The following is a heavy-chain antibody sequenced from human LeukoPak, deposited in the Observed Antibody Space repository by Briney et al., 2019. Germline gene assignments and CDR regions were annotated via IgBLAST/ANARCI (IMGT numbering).Heavy chain of an antibody. D-gene: IGHD1-26*01. Sequence: PPDRSLRLSCAASGFTFDDYAMHWVRQAPGKGLEWVSGISWNSGSIVYADSVKGRFTISRDNAKNSLYLQMNSLRAEDMALYYCAKANRGGATTEFDYWGQGTLVTVSS. J-gene: IGHJ4*02. CDR3: AKANRGGATTEFDY. CDR2: ISWNSGSI. CDR1: GFTFDDYA. V-gene: IGHV3-9*03.